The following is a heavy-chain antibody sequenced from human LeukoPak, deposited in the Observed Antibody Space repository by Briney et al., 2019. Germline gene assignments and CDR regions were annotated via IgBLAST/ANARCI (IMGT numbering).Heavy chain of an antibody. V-gene: IGHV1-8*01. CDR2: MNPNSGDT. J-gene: IGHJ4*02. CDR3: ARGAIAVAGSVDY. CDR1: GYTSTSFD. D-gene: IGHD6-19*01. Sequence: ASVKVSCKASGYTSTSFDINWVRQAPGQGLEWMGWMNPNSGDTGYAQKFQGRVTMTRNTSIGTAYMELSSLRSEDTAVYYCARGAIAVAGSVDYWGQGTLVTVSS.